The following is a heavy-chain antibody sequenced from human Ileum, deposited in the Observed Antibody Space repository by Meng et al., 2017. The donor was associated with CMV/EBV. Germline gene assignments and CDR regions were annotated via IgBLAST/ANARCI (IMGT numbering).Heavy chain of an antibody. CDR3: AKDFPPYY. V-gene: IGHV3-30*02. CDR2: IRYDGSNK. Sequence: GESLKISCAASGFTFSSYGMHWVRQAPGKGLEWVAFIRYDGSNKYYADSVKGRFTISRDNSKNTLYLQMNSLRAEDTAIYYCAKDFPPYYWGQGTLVTVSS. CDR1: GFTFSSYG. J-gene: IGHJ4*02.